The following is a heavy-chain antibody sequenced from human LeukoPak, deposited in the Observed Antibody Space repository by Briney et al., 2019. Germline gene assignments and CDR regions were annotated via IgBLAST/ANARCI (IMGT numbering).Heavy chain of an antibody. CDR2: IYYGGST. D-gene: IGHD3-22*01. CDR1: GDSISRGGYF. J-gene: IGHJ4*02. V-gene: IGHV4-31*03. Sequence: SQTLSLTCTVSGDSISRGGYFWRWIRQHPGKGREWIGYIYYGGSTYYNPSLKSRVTISVDTSKNQFSLKLSSVTAADTAVYYCARADDYSDSSGCFDYWGQGTLVTVSS. CDR3: ARADDYSDSSGCFDY.